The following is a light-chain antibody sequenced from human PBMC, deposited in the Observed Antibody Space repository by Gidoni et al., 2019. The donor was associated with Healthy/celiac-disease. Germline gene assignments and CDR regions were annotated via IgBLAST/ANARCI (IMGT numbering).Light chain of an antibody. CDR3: QQYNNWPYS. V-gene: IGKV3-15*01. CDR2: GAS. J-gene: IGKJ2*03. Sequence: EIVMTQSPATLSVSPGERATLSCRASQSVSSNLAWYQQKPGQAPRLLIYGASTRATGIPARFSGSGSVTEFTLTISSLQSEDFAVYYCQQYNNWPYSFGQGTSWRSN. CDR1: QSVSSN.